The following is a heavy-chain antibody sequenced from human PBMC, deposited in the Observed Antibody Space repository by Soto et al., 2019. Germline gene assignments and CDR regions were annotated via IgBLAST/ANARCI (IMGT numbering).Heavy chain of an antibody. V-gene: IGHV4-59*08. Sequence: SETLSLTCTVSGGSISSYYWSWIRQPPGKGLEWIGYIYYGATTNYNPSLKSRVTTSVDTSNNQFSLKLSSVTAADTAVYYCARLNMAERYWFDPWGQGTLVTAPQ. CDR1: GGSISSYY. D-gene: IGHD3-10*01. CDR3: ARLNMAERYWFDP. J-gene: IGHJ5*02. CDR2: IYYGATT.